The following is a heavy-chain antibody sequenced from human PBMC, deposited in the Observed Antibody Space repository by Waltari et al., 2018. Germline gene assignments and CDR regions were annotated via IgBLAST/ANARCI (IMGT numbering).Heavy chain of an antibody. CDR2: ISPMVATG. V-gene: IGHV1-69*05. CDR1: GGSFSTYA. J-gene: IGHJ3*02. CDR3: ARGGLYGQQLLESAFEI. D-gene: IGHD6-13*01. Sequence: QVQLVQSGAEVKKPGSSVKVSCKASGGSFSTYAITWVRQAPGPGLEWMGGISPMVATGNYAQKFQERVTITTDGSMTTAYMELSSLTSEDTAVYYCARGGLYGQQLLESAFEIWGQGTKVTVAS.